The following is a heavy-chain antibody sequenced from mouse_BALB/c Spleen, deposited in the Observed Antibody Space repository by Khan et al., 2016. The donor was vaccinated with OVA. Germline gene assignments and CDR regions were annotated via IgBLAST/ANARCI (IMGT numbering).Heavy chain of an antibody. CDR1: GYTFTSNT. CDR3: ARRTTAYAMDY. CDR2: INPRSGYT. J-gene: IGHJ4*01. V-gene: IGHV1-4*01. Sequence: QVRLQQSGAEPARPGASVKMSCTASGYTFTSNTMHWVRQRPGQGLEWIGYINPRSGYTNYNQKFNDKATLTADKSSSTAYMQLSSLTSEDSAVYYGARRTTAYAMDYWGQGTSVTVSS. D-gene: IGHD1-2*01.